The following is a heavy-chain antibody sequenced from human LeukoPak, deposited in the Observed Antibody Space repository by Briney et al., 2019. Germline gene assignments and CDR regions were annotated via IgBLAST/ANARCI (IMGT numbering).Heavy chain of an antibody. D-gene: IGHD6-19*01. V-gene: IGHV1-2*02. Sequence: ASVKVSCKASGYTFTGYYMHWVRQAPGQGLEWMGWINPNSGGTYYAQKFQGRVTMTRDTSISTAYMELSRLRSDDTAVYYCARVWAWQWLGGAFDIWGQGTMVTVSS. CDR3: ARVWAWQWLGGAFDI. CDR2: INPNSGGT. CDR1: GYTFTGYY. J-gene: IGHJ3*02.